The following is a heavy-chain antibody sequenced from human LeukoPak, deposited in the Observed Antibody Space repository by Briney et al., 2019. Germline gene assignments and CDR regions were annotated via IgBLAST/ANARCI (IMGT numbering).Heavy chain of an antibody. D-gene: IGHD4-17*01. V-gene: IGHV4-30-4*01. J-gene: IGHJ5*02. CDR1: GGSISSGDYY. Sequence: SETLSLTCTVSGGSISSGDYYWSWIRQPPGKGLEWIGYIYYSGSTYYNPSLKSRATISVDTSKDQFSLKLNSVTAADTAVYYCARGVGDYVFDPWGQGTLVTVSS. CDR2: IYYSGST. CDR3: ARGVGDYVFDP.